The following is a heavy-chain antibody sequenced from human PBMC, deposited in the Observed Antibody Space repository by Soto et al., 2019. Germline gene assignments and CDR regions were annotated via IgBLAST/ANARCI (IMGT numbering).Heavy chain of an antibody. CDR1: GGSFSGYY. D-gene: IGHD3-9*01. CDR3: ARKSRLVIPLYYYYGMDV. V-gene: IGHV4-34*01. CDR2: INHSGST. Sequence: PSETLSLTCAVYGGSFSGYYWSWIRQPPGKGLEWIGEINHSGSTNYNPSLKSRVTISVDTSKNQFSLKLSSVTAADTAVYYCARKSRLVIPLYYYYGMDVWGQGTTVTVSS. J-gene: IGHJ6*02.